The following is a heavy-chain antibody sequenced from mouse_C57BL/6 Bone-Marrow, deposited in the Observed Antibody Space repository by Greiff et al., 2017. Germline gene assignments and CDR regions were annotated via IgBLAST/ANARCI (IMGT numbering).Heavy chain of an antibody. CDR1: GYTFTSYW. V-gene: IGHV1-50*01. CDR2: IDPSDSYT. D-gene: IGHD1-1*01. CDR3: AREDYYGSGRVAY. J-gene: IGHJ3*01. Sequence: QVQLQQPGAELVKPGASVKLSCKASGYTFTSYWMQWVKQRPGQGLEWIGEIDPSDSYTNYNQKFKGKATLTVDTSSSTAYMQLSSLTSEDSAVYYCAREDYYGSGRVAYWGQGTLVTVSA.